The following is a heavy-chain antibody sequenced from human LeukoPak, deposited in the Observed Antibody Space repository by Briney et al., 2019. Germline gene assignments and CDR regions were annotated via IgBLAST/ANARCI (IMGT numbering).Heavy chain of an antibody. CDR3: TTDYYYDSSGTFDY. Sequence: GGSLRLSCGVSGFTFSNAWMSLVRQAPGKGLEWVRRIKSKKDGGTIDYAAPVKGRFTISRDDSKNTLYLKMNSLKTEDTAVYYCTTDYYYDSSGTFDYWGQGTLVTVSS. CDR2: IKSKKDGGTI. D-gene: IGHD3-22*01. V-gene: IGHV3-15*01. J-gene: IGHJ4*02. CDR1: GFTFSNAW.